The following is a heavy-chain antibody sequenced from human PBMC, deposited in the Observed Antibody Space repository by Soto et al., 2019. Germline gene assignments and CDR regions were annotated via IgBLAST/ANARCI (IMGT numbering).Heavy chain of an antibody. J-gene: IGHJ3*02. CDR3: ARGHYESSGYYTVEAFDI. Sequence: QVQLQESGPGLVKPSQTLSLTCTVSGGSISSGDYYWSWIRQPPGKGLEWIGYIYYSGSTYYHPSLKSRVTITVDTSKNQVSLKLSSVTAADTAVYYCARGHYESSGYYTVEAFDIWGQGTMVTVSS. CDR1: GGSISSGDYY. D-gene: IGHD3-22*01. V-gene: IGHV4-30-4*01. CDR2: IYYSGST.